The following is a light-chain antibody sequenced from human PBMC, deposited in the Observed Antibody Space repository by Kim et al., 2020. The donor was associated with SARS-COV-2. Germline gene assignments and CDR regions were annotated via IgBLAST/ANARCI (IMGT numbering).Light chain of an antibody. Sequence: QSVLTQPPSVSAAPGQKVTISCSGSSFNIGNNYVSWYQQLPGTAPKLLIYDNNKRPSGIPDRFSGSKSGTSATLGITGLQTGDEADYYCGTWDSSLSAVFDGGTQLTVL. CDR3: GTWDSSLSAV. CDR1: SFNIGNNY. J-gene: IGLJ2*01. V-gene: IGLV1-51*01. CDR2: DNN.